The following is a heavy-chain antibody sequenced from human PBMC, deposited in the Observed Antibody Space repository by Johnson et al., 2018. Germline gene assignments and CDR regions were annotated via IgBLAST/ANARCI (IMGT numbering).Heavy chain of an antibody. CDR3: AKEAVTTGRYYYSYGMDV. Sequence: QVQLVQSGGGVVQPGRSLRLSCAASGFTFSSYGMHWVRQAPGKGLEWVAVISYDGSNKYYADSVKGRFTISRDNSKTTLYLQMNSLRAEDTAVYYCAKEAVTTGRYYYSYGMDVWGQGTTVTVSS. D-gene: IGHD4-17*01. CDR2: ISYDGSNK. V-gene: IGHV3-30*18. CDR1: GFTFSSYG. J-gene: IGHJ6*02.